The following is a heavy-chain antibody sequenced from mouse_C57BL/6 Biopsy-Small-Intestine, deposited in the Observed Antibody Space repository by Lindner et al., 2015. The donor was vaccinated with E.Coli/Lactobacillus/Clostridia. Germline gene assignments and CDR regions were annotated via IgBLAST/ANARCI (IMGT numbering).Heavy chain of an antibody. CDR2: IYPNNGGT. J-gene: IGHJ4*01. Sequence: SVKVSCKASGYTFTAYYMHWVRQAPGQGLEWMGRIYPNNGGTNFAQKFQGRVTMTRDTSISTAYMELSRLTSDDTAVYYCARDHIGHQCYDFWGQGTLVTVSS. CDR3: ARDHIGHQCYDF. D-gene: IGHD3-1*01. V-gene: IGHV1S29*02. CDR1: GYTFTAYY.